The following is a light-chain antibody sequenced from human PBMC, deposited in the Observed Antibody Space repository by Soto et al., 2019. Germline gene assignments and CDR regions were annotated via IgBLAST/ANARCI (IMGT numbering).Light chain of an antibody. V-gene: IGLV2-11*01. CDR3: CSHAGSYIYG. Sequence: SVLSQPGSVCGSRGQSVPISCTGTGSDVGGYNYVSWYQQHPGKAPKLMIYDVSKRPSGVPDRFSGFKSGNTASLTISGLQAEDEADYSCCSHAGSYIYGFGTGTKVTVL. CDR2: DVS. CDR1: GSDVGGYNY. J-gene: IGLJ1*01.